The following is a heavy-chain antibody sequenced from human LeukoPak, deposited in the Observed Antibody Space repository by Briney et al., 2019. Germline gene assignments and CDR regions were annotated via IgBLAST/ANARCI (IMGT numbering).Heavy chain of an antibody. V-gene: IGHV4-34*01. D-gene: IGHD3-10*01. CDR2: INHSGST. CDR1: GGSFSGYY. Sequence: PSETLSLTCAVYGGSFSGYYWSWIRQPPGKGLEWIGEINHSGSTNYNPSLKSRVTISVDTSKNQFSLKLSSVTAADTAVYYCARVGSIYRDNWFDPWGQGTLVTVSS. CDR3: ARVGSIYRDNWFDP. J-gene: IGHJ5*02.